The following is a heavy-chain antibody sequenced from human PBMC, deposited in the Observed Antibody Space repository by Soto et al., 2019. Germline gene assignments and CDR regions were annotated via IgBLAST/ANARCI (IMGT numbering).Heavy chain of an antibody. CDR1: GGTFSSYA. CDR2: IIPIFGTA. D-gene: IGHD3-10*01. J-gene: IGHJ3*02. CDR3: ARGILWFGDHGMAAFDI. V-gene: IGHV1-69*01. Sequence: QVQLVQSGAEVKKPGSSVKVSCKASGGTFSSYAISWVRQAPGQGLEWMGGIIPIFGTANYAQKFQGRVTITADESTSTAYMELSSLRSEDTAVYYCARGILWFGDHGMAAFDIWGQGTMVTVSS.